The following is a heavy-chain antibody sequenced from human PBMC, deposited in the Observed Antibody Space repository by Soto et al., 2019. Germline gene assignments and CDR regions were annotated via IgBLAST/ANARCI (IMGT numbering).Heavy chain of an antibody. CDR2: INPRSGGNT. Sequence: QVQLMQSGSEVKKPGASVKVSCRASGYTLTTNYMHWVRQAPGQGPEWVAMINPRSGGNTNYAQKFKGRVAVTSDTSTTVYLELNNLSSDDTAVYYGARGEVTSSGWLFDFWGQGTLVTVSS. CDR1: GYTLTTNY. V-gene: IGHV1-46*03. D-gene: IGHD6-19*01. CDR3: ARGEVTSSGWLFDF. J-gene: IGHJ4*02.